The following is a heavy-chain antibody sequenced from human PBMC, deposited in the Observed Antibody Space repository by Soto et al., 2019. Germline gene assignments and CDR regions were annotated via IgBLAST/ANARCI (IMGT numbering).Heavy chain of an antibody. CDR2: ISYDGSNK. Sequence: GGSLRLSCAASGFTFSSYAMHWVRQAPGKGLEWVAVISYDGSNKYYADSVKGRFTISRDNSKNTLYLQMNSLRAEDTAVYYCARVHMEEITFGGVIVMGNAFDIWGQGTMVTVSS. CDR1: GFTFSSYA. J-gene: IGHJ3*02. D-gene: IGHD3-16*02. V-gene: IGHV3-30-3*01. CDR3: ARVHMEEITFGGVIVMGNAFDI.